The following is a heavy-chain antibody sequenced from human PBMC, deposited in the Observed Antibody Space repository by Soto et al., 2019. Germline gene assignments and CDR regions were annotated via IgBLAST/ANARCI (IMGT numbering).Heavy chain of an antibody. J-gene: IGHJ5*02. V-gene: IGHV4-34*01. Sequence: SETLSLTCAVYGGSFSGYYWSWIRQPPGKGLEWIGEINHSGSTNYNPSLKSRVTLSVDTSKSQFSLNLSSVTAADTAVYFCARLYTGNYIMYHWGPGTLVTVSS. CDR3: ARLYTGNYIMYH. CDR2: INHSGST. CDR1: GGSFSGYY. D-gene: IGHD1-26*01.